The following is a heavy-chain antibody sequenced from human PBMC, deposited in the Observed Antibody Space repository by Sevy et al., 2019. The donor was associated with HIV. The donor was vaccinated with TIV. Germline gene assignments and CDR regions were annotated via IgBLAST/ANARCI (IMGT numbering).Heavy chain of an antibody. Sequence: GGSLRLSCAASGFTFSKYSMSWVRQPPGKGLEWVSTLSFGCGEINYADSVEGRFTISRDNSKSSVYLQMNSLRPEDTAVYYCAREGCTKPHDYWGQGTLVTVSS. V-gene: IGHV3-23*01. CDR1: GFTFSKYS. CDR2: LSFGCGEI. D-gene: IGHD2-8*01. J-gene: IGHJ4*02. CDR3: AREGCTKPHDY.